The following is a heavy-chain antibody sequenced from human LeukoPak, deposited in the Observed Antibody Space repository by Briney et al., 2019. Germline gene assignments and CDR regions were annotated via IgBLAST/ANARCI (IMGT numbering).Heavy chain of an antibody. CDR3: AREGRRITMVRGVWGEYYYYYGMDV. J-gene: IGHJ6*02. CDR1: GFTFSSYA. CDR2: ISSSSSYI. V-gene: IGHV3-21*01. Sequence: GGSLRLSCAASGFTFSSYAMSWVRQAPGKGLEWVSSISSSSSYIYYADSVKGRFTISRDNAKNSLYLQMNSLRAKDTAVYYCAREGRRITMVRGVWGEYYYYYGMDVWGQGTTVTVSS. D-gene: IGHD3-10*01.